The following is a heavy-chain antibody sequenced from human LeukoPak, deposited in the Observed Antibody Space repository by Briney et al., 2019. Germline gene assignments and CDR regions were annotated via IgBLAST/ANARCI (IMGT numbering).Heavy chain of an antibody. CDR3: ARDHPASVLDY. V-gene: IGHV4-59*01. J-gene: IGHJ4*02. CDR1: GGSISSYY. CDR2: IYYSGST. Sequence: KPSETLSLTCTVSGGSISSYYWSWIRQPPGKGLEWIGYIYYSGSTNYNPSLKSRVTISVDTSKNQFSLKLSSVTAAGTAVYYCARDHPASVLDYWGQGTLVTVSS.